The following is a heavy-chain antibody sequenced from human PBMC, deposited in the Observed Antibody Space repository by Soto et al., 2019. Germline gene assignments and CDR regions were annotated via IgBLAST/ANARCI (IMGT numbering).Heavy chain of an antibody. Sequence: EVQLVESGGGLVQPGRSLRLSCAASGFTFDDYAMHWVRQAPGKGLEWVSGISWNSGSIGYADSVKGRFTISRDNAKNSLYLQMNSLRAEDTALYYCAKGNYDVWSGAEGWGQGTLVTVSS. CDR2: ISWNSGSI. V-gene: IGHV3-9*01. CDR3: AKGNYDVWSGAEG. D-gene: IGHD3-3*01. J-gene: IGHJ4*02. CDR1: GFTFDDYA.